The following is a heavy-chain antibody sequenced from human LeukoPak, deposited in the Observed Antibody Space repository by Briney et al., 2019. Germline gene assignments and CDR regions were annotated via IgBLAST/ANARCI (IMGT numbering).Heavy chain of an antibody. J-gene: IGHJ4*02. D-gene: IGHD2-21*02. Sequence: GGSLRLSCAASGFTFSSSAMHWVRQAPGKGLEWVAVVSYDGSNKYYADSVKGRFTISRDNSKYTLYVQMNSLTAEDTAMYYCARVGGYFTYYFDYWGQGTLVTVSS. CDR2: VSYDGSNK. V-gene: IGHV3-30-3*01. CDR3: ARVGGYFTYYFDY. CDR1: GFTFSSSA.